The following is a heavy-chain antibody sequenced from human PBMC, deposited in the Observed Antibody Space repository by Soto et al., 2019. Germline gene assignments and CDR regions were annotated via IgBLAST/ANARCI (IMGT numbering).Heavy chain of an antibody. J-gene: IGHJ4*02. V-gene: IGHV4-31*02. CDR2: IYYSGRT. Sequence: WTWIRQRPGTGLEWIGYIYYSGRTYYSPSLQSRATISIDTSDNKFSLRLNSVTAADTAVYYCARGILLATAAADFDFWGQGILVTVSS. D-gene: IGHD6-13*01. CDR3: ARGILLATAAADFDF.